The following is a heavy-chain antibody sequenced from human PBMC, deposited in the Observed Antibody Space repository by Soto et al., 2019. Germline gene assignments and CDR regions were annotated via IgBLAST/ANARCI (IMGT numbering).Heavy chain of an antibody. V-gene: IGHV1-18*04. Sequence: QVQLVRSGAEVKKPGASVKVSCKASGYTFTSYGISWVRQAPGQGLEWMGWISGYNGNTNYAQKFQGRVSMTTDTSTATAYMELRSLRSDDTAVFYCARMGYCSGGSCYSGSGDYWGQGTLVTVSS. CDR1: GYTFTSYG. CDR3: ARMGYCSGGSCYSGSGDY. J-gene: IGHJ4*02. CDR2: ISGYNGNT. D-gene: IGHD2-15*01.